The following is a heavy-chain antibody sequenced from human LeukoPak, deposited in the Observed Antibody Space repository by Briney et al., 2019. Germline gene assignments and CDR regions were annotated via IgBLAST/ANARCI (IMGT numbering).Heavy chain of an antibody. J-gene: IGHJ4*02. Sequence: GGSLRLSCAASGFTVSSNYMSWVRQAPGKGLEWVSVIYSGGSTYYADSVKGRFTISRDNSKNTLYLQMNSLRAEDTAVYYCASSTVTPTDGPFDYWGQGTLVTVSS. D-gene: IGHD4-17*01. CDR3: ASSTVTPTDGPFDY. CDR1: GFTVSSNY. CDR2: IYSGGST. V-gene: IGHV3-53*01.